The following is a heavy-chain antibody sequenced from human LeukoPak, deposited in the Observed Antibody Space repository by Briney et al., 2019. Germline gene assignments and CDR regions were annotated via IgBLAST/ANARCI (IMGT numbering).Heavy chain of an antibody. D-gene: IGHD3-3*01. CDR2: LYYSGST. V-gene: IGHV4-59*11. CDR1: GGSISSHS. J-gene: IGHJ5*02. CDR3: ARGFLERLPNSWFDP. Sequence: SETLSLTCSVSGGSISSHSWNWIRQPPGKGVEWIGYLYYSGSTNYNPSLKSRVTISGDTSRNQFSLKLSSVTAADTAVYYCARGFLERLPNSWFDPWGQGTLVTVSS.